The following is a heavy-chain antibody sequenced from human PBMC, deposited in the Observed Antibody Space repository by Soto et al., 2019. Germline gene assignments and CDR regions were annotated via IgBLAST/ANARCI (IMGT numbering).Heavy chain of an antibody. D-gene: IGHD2-21*01. J-gene: IGHJ5*01. CDR3: ARGYPRSILSTSLTTSYWFDS. CDR2: INHRGTT. CDR1: GESLRGYY. V-gene: IGHV4-34*04. Sequence: QVQLQQWGTGLLKPSETLSLHCAVYGESLRGYYWSWIRQTPAMGLEWIGEINHRGTTNHDSSLKSRAIIYIDTSKNQVSLRLNYVTAADTAVYYCARGYPRSILSTSLTTSYWFDSWGQGTLVNVSS.